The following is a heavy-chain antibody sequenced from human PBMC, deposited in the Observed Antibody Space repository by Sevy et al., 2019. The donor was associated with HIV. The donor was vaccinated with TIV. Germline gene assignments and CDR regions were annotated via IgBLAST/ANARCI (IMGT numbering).Heavy chain of an antibody. CDR2: ISWNSGSI. Sequence: GGSLRLSCAASGFTFDDYAMHWVRQAPGKGLEWVSGISWNSGSIGYADSVKGRFTISRDNAKNSLYLQMNSLRAEDTALYYCAKGGTHYYDSSGYSDAFDIWGQGTMVTVSS. CDR1: GFTFDDYA. V-gene: IGHV3-9*01. J-gene: IGHJ3*02. CDR3: AKGGTHYYDSSGYSDAFDI. D-gene: IGHD3-22*01.